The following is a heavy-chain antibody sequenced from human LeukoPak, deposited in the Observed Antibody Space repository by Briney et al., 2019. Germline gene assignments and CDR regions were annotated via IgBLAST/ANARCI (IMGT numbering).Heavy chain of an antibody. V-gene: IGHV5-51*01. J-gene: IGHJ4*02. Sequence: GESLKISCKGSGYSFNSYWIGWVRQMPGKGLEWMGIIYPGDSDTRYSPSFQGQVTISADKSIATAYLQWSSLKASDTAMYYCARLYYYESSGYSSGFDYWGQGTLVTVSS. CDR3: ARLYYYESSGYSSGFDY. D-gene: IGHD3-22*01. CDR2: IYPGDSDT. CDR1: GYSFNSYW.